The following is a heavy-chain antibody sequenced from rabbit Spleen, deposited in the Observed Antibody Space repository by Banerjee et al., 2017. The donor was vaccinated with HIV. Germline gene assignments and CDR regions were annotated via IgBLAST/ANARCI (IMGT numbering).Heavy chain of an antibody. V-gene: IGHV1S40*01. CDR1: GVSFSNNNY. CDR3: ARGGGVYDFGMDL. D-gene: IGHD4-1*01. J-gene: IGHJ6*01. CDR2: IYTGSSGFT. Sequence: QSLEESGGDLVKPGASLTLTCTASGVSFSNNNYMCWVRQAPGKGLEWIACIYTGSSGFTYFASWAKGRFTCSKTSSTTVTLQMTSLTAADTATYFCARGGGVYDFGMDLWGPGTLVTVS.